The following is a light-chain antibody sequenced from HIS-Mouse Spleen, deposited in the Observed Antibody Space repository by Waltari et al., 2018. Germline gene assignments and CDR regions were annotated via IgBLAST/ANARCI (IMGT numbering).Light chain of an antibody. V-gene: IGLV2-14*03. CDR1: STDVGGYNY. CDR3: SSYTSSSTLV. J-gene: IGLJ3*02. CDR2: DVS. Sequence: QSALTPPASVSGSPGQSITISCTGTSTDVGGYNYVSCYQQHPGKAPQLMIYDVSNRPSGVSNRFSGSKSGNTASLTISGLQAEDEADYYCSSYTSSSTLVFGGGTKLTVL.